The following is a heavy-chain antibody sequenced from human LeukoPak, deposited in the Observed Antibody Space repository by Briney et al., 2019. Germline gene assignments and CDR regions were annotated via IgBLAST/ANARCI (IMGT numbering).Heavy chain of an antibody. J-gene: IGHJ6*02. V-gene: IGHV5-51*01. CDR1: GYSFTSYW. Sequence: GESLKISCKGSGYSFTSYWIGWVRQMPGKGLEWMGIIYPGDSDTRYSPSFQGQVTISADKSISTAYLQWSSLKASDTAMYYCARLEGVDYYYYGMDVWGQGTTVTFSS. D-gene: IGHD2-15*01. CDR3: ARLEGVDYYYYGMDV. CDR2: IYPGDSDT.